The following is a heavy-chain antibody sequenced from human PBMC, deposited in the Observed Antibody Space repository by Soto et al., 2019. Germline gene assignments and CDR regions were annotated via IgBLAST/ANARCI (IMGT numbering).Heavy chain of an antibody. J-gene: IGHJ6*02. V-gene: IGHV3-23*01. D-gene: IGHD4-17*01. CDR3: AKDIYGDYHMSYYFYGIDV. CDR2: ISASGGRT. CDR1: GFTFSNYA. Sequence: EVQLLESGGGLVQPGGSLRPSCAASGFTFSNYAMNWVRQAPGEGLEWVSSISASGGRTYYADSAKGRFTVSRDNSKNTLYLQTSSLRAEDTAVYYCAKDIYGDYHMSYYFYGIDVWGQGTTVTVSS.